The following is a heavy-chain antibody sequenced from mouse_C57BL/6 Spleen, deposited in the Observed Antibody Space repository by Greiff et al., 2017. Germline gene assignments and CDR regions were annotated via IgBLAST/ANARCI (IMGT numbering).Heavy chain of an antibody. D-gene: IGHD4-1*01. CDR2: IYPSDSET. CDR1: GYTFTSYW. CDR3: ARRTGPAWFAY. Sequence: QVQLKQPGAELVRPGSSVKLSCKASGYTFTSYWMDWVKQRPGQGLEWIGNIYPSDSETHYNQNIKDKATLTVVKSSSTAYIQLSSLTSEDSAVYYCARRTGPAWFAYWGKGTLVTVSA. J-gene: IGHJ3*01. V-gene: IGHV1-61*01.